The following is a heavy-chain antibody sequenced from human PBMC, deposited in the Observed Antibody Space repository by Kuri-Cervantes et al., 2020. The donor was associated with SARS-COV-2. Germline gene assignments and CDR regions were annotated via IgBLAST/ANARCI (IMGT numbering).Heavy chain of an antibody. CDR3: ARDRFLEWLLSREYYYGMDV. J-gene: IGHJ6*02. CDR1: GFTFSSYA. Sequence: GESLKISCAASGFTFSSYAMHWVRQAPGKGLEWVAVISYDGSNKYYADSVKGRFTISRDNSKNTLYLQMNSLRAEDTAVCYCARDRFLEWLLSREYYYGMDVWGQGTTVTVSS. D-gene: IGHD3-3*01. CDR2: ISYDGSNK. V-gene: IGHV3-30-3*01.